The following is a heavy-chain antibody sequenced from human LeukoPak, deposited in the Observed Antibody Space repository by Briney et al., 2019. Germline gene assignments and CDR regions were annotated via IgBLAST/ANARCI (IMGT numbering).Heavy chain of an antibody. Sequence: GGSLRLSCAASGFTFSSYSMNWVRQAPGKGLEWVSAISDSGNTYHADSVKGRFTISRDSSKNTLFLQMNRLRPEDAAVYYCAKVANRGWGDAFDIWGQGTMVTVSS. CDR1: GFTFSSYS. J-gene: IGHJ3*02. V-gene: IGHV3-23*01. CDR3: AKVANRGWGDAFDI. CDR2: ISDSGNT. D-gene: IGHD3-10*01.